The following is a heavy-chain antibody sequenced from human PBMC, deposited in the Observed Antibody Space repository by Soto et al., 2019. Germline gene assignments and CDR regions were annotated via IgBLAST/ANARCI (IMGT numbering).Heavy chain of an antibody. V-gene: IGHV1-18*01. J-gene: IGHJ6*02. D-gene: IGHD3-16*01. CDR1: GYTFTTYG. Sequence: QVQLVQSGAEVKKPGASVTVSCKASGYTFTTYGVSWVRQPPGQGLKGLGWINGYNGNAKYAENLQGRVTMTTDTSTSTAYMELRSLRSDDTAVYYCARMGDVPYYYYGMDVWGQGTTVTVSS. CDR3: ARMGDVPYYYYGMDV. CDR2: INGYNGNA.